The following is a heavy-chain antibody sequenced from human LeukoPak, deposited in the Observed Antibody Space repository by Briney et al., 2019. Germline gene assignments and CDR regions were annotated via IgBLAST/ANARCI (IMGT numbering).Heavy chain of an antibody. CDR1: GGTFSSYA. V-gene: IGHV1-69*13. J-gene: IGHJ5*02. CDR3: AREGTSIFGVVITHNWFDP. Sequence: SVKVSCKASGGTFSSYAISWVRQAPGQGLEWMGGIIPIFGTANYAQKFQGRVTITADESTSTAYMELSSLRSEDMAVYYCAREGTSIFGVVITHNWFDPWGQGTLVTVSS. CDR2: IIPIFGTA. D-gene: IGHD3-3*01.